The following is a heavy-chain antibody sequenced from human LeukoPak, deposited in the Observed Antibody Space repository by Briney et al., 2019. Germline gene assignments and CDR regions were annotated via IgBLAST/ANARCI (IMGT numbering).Heavy chain of an antibody. J-gene: IGHJ4*02. Sequence: GGSLRLSCAASGFTFTNYWMSWVRQAPGKGLELVANIKQDRSEKYYVDSVKGRFTISRDNAKNSLYLQMNSLRAEDTAVYYCASGSSSFDYWGQGTLVTVSS. CDR1: GFTFTNYW. CDR3: ASGSSSFDY. CDR2: IKQDRSEK. V-gene: IGHV3-7*03. D-gene: IGHD2-15*01.